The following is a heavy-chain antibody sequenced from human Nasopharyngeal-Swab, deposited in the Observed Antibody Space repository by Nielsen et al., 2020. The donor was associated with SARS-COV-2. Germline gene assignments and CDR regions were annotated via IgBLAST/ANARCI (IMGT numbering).Heavy chain of an antibody. D-gene: IGHD3-10*01. CDR1: GGSVSSGSYY. CDR3: ARPGRFSYYGSGSYFGY. Sequence: GSLRLSCTVSGGSVSSGSYYWSWIRQPPGKGLEWIGYIYYSGSTNYNPSLKSRVTISVDTSKNQFSLKLSSVTAADTAVYYCARPGRFSYYGSGSYFGYWGQGTLVTVSS. J-gene: IGHJ4*02. CDR2: IYYSGST. V-gene: IGHV4-61*01.